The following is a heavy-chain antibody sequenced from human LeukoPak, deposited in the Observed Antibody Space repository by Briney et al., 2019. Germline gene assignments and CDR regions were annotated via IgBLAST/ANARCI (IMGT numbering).Heavy chain of an antibody. J-gene: IGHJ3*02. V-gene: IGHV3-48*01. Sequence: QPGGSLRLSCAASGFTFSSYSMNWVGQAPGKGLEWVSNISSSSSTIYYADSVKGRFTISRDNAKNSLYLQMNSLRAEDTAVYYCARGITMIVVVTEDAFDIWGQGTMVTVSS. CDR1: GFTFSSYS. CDR3: ARGITMIVVVTEDAFDI. CDR2: ISSSSSTI. D-gene: IGHD3-22*01.